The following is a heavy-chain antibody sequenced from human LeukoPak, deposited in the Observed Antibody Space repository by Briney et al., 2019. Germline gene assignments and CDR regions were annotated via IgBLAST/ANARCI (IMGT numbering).Heavy chain of an antibody. V-gene: IGHV3-30*04. Sequence: GGSLRLSCAASVFTFSIYTMHWVRQAPGKGLEWVTSISYDESTKNYAASAEGRFTISRDSSKDTLYLHMTSLRVEDMAIYYCVRGSRYGSSWYNWLDPWGQGTLVSVLS. J-gene: IGHJ5*02. CDR1: VFTFSIYT. CDR2: ISYDESTK. D-gene: IGHD6-13*01. CDR3: VRGSRYGSSWYNWLDP.